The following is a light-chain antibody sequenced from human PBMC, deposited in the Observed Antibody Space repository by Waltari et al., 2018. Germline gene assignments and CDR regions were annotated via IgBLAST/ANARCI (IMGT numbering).Light chain of an antibody. CDR2: AAS. CDR3: QHYVRLPVT. Sequence: EIVLTQSPGTLSLSPGERATLSCRASQSVSRALAWYQQKPGQDPRLLIYAASSRATSIPDRFSGSGSGTDFSLTISRLEPEDFAVYYCQHYVRLPVTFGQGTKVEIK. V-gene: IGKV3-20*01. CDR1: QSVSRA. J-gene: IGKJ1*01.